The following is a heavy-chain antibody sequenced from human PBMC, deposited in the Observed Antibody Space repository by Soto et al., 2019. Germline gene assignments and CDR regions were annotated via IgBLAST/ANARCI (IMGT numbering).Heavy chain of an antibody. CDR1: GGSISSYH. CDR2: IYYSGST. V-gene: IGHV4-59*01. J-gene: IGHJ5*02. Sequence: SETLSLTCTVSGGSISSYHWSWIRQPPGKGLEWIGYIYYSGSTNYNPSLKSRVTISVDTSKNQFSLKLSSVTAADTAVYYCASVLNVYSNCHYISGFDPWGQGTLVTVSS. D-gene: IGHD4-4*01. CDR3: ASVLNVYSNCHYISGFDP.